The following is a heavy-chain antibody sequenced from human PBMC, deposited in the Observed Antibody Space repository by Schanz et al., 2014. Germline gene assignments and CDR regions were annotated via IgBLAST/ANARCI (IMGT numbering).Heavy chain of an antibody. Sequence: DVQLLESGGGLVQPGESLRLSCAASGFTFTTYAMTWVRQAPGKGLEWVSNISPTGSSTYYADSVKGRFTISRDNAKNLLYLQMNGLRAEDTAVYFCARDLSSLIQGDVWGKGTTVTVSS. V-gene: IGHV3-23*01. J-gene: IGHJ6*04. CDR3: ARDLSSLIQGDV. CDR2: ISPTGSST. CDR1: GFTFTTYA. D-gene: IGHD2-2*01.